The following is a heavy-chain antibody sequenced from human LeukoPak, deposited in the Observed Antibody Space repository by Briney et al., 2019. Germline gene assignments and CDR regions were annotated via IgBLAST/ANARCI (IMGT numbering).Heavy chain of an antibody. V-gene: IGHV3-33*07. CDR3: ARGGSSSPVISVH. Sequence: GRSLRLSCAASGFIFSSYGMYWVRQAPGKGLEWVAVIWHDGSAEFYADSVKGRFSISRDDSKNTLYLQMNSLRAEDTAVYYCARGGSSSPVISVHWGQGTLVTVSS. D-gene: IGHD6-6*01. J-gene: IGHJ4*02. CDR1: GFIFSSYG. CDR2: IWHDGSAE.